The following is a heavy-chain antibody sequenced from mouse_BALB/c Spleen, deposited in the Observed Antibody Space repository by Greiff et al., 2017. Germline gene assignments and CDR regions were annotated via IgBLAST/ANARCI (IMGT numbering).Heavy chain of an antibody. D-gene: IGHD2-1*01. CDR3: ARDGGYYGNYYAMDY. V-gene: IGHV5-6-5*01. Sequence: EVQRVESGGGLVKPGGSLKLSCAASGFTFSSYAMSWVRQTPEKRLEWVASISSGGSTYYPDSVKGRFTISRDNARNILYLQMSSLRSEDTAMYYCARDGGYYGNYYAMDYWGQGTSVTVSS. CDR2: ISSGGST. J-gene: IGHJ4*01. CDR1: GFTFSSYA.